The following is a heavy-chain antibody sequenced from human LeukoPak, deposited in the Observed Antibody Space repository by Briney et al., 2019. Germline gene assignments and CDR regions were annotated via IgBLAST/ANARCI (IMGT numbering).Heavy chain of an antibody. D-gene: IGHD3-22*01. CDR3: ARIVVYYYDSSGYYYFDY. J-gene: IGHJ4*02. CDR2: ISAYNGNT. V-gene: IGHV1-18*01. Sequence: GASVKVSCKASGYTFTSYGISWVRQAPGQGLEWMGWISAYNGNTNYAQKLQGRVTMTTDTSTSTAYMELRSLRSDDTAVYCCARIVVYYYDSSGYYYFDYWGQGTLVTVSS. CDR1: GYTFTSYG.